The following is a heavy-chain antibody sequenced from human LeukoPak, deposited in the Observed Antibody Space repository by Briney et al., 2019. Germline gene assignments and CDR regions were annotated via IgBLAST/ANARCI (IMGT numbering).Heavy chain of an antibody. CDR1: GFTFSSYW. Sequence: PGGSLRLSCAASGFTFSSYWMHWVRQAPGKGLEWVAVISYDGSNTYYADSVKGRITISRDNSKNTLYLQMNSLRPEDTAVYYCARDPWYSSAWYIDYWGQGTLVTVSS. J-gene: IGHJ4*02. CDR3: ARDPWYSSAWYIDY. CDR2: ISYDGSNT. V-gene: IGHV3-30-3*01. D-gene: IGHD6-19*01.